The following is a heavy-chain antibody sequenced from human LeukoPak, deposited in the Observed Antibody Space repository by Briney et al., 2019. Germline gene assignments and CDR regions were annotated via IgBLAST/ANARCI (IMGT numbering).Heavy chain of an antibody. J-gene: IGHJ4*02. V-gene: IGHV4-39*01. Sequence: PSETLSLTCIVSGGSISSSSYYWGWIRQPPGKGLEWIGSIYYSGSTYYNPSLKSRVTISVDTCKNQFSLKLSSVTAADTAVYYCVRHLAVAVSYFDYWGQGTLVTVSS. D-gene: IGHD6-19*01. CDR3: VRHLAVAVSYFDY. CDR2: IYYSGST. CDR1: GGSISSSSYY.